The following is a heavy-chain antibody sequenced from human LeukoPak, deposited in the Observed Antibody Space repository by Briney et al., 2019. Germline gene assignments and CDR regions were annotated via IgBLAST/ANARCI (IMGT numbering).Heavy chain of an antibody. Sequence: SVKVSCKASGGTFSNFAFSWVRQAPGQGLQWVGRIIPIVDVTSYAQNFKGRVTITADESTTTAYMELSSLRSEDTAVYYCAREMGDREFYFDYWVQGTLVTVSS. CDR3: AREMGDREFYFDY. CDR2: IIPIVDVT. CDR1: GGTFSNFA. J-gene: IGHJ4*02. V-gene: IGHV1-69*04. D-gene: IGHD3-10*01.